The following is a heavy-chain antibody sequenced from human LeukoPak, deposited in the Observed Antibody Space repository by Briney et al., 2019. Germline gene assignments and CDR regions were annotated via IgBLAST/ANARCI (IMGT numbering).Heavy chain of an antibody. D-gene: IGHD3-3*01. CDR3: ARDESGTNWFDP. Sequence: GGSLRLSCAASGFTVSSNYMSWVRQAPGKGLEWVSVIYSGGSTYYADSVKGRFTISSDNSKNTLYLQMNSLRAEDTAVYYCARDESGTNWFDPWGQGTLVTVSS. CDR2: IYSGGST. J-gene: IGHJ5*02. CDR1: GFTVSSNY. V-gene: IGHV3-66*01.